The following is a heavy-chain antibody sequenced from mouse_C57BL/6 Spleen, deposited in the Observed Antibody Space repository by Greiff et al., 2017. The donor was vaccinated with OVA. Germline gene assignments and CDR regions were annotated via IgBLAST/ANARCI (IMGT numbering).Heavy chain of an antibody. V-gene: IGHV1-76*01. CDR3: AREGREAAWFAY. Sequence: VKLMESGAELVRPGASVKLSCKASGYTFTDYYINWVKQRPGQGLEWIARIYPGSGNTYYNEKFKGKATLTAEKSSSTAYMQLSSLTSEDSAVYFCAREGREAAWFAYWGQGTLVTVSA. CDR2: IYPGSGNT. CDR1: GYTFTDYY. J-gene: IGHJ3*01.